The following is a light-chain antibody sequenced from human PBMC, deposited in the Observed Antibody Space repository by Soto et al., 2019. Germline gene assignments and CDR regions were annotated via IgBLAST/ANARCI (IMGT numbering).Light chain of an antibody. CDR3: ISYTGTSARYA. V-gene: IGLV2-14*03. Sequence: QPALTQPASVSGSPGKSITISCTGTSSYVGRYNYVSWYQQYPGRAPKLIIFDVTNRPSGVSPRFSGSKSGNTASLTISGLQAADEADYYCISYTGTSARYAFGTGTKLTVL. J-gene: IGLJ1*01. CDR1: SSYVGRYNY. CDR2: DVT.